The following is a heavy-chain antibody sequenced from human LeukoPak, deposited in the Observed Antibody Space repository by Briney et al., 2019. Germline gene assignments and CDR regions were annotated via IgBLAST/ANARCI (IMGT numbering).Heavy chain of an antibody. V-gene: IGHV3-21*01. CDR1: GFTFSSYS. J-gene: IGHJ4*02. CDR2: ISSSSSYI. Sequence: GGSLRLSCAASGFTFSSYSMNWVRQAQGKGLEWVSSISSSSSYIYYADSVKGRFTISRDNAKNSLYLQMHSLRAEDTAVYYCARWDSSSWTTWHYWGQGTLVTVSS. D-gene: IGHD6-13*01. CDR3: ARWDSSSWTTWHY.